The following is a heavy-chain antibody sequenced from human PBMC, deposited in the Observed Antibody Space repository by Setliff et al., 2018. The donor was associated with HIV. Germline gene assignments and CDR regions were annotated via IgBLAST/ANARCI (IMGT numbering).Heavy chain of an antibody. Sequence: SETLSLTCRVSGGLMSGYFWSWVRQPPGKGLEWVAYIYYTGNINQNPSLKSRVTISMDSSKRHFYLKLSSLTAADTAVYYCVRGRYCSGSNCPRLDNWGQGILVTVS. CDR2: IYYTGNI. V-gene: IGHV4-59*01. J-gene: IGHJ4*02. CDR1: GGLMSGYF. D-gene: IGHD2-15*01. CDR3: VRGRYCSGSNCPRLDN.